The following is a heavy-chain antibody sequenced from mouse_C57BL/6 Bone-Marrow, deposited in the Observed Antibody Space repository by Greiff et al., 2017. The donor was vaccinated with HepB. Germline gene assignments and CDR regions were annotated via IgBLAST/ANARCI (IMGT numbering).Heavy chain of an antibody. CDR1: GYTFTSYW. Sequence: QVQLQQPGAELVKPGASVKLSCKASGYTFTSYWMQWVKQRPGQGLEWIGEIDPSDSYTNYNQKFKGKATLTVDKSSSTAYMQLSSLTSEDSAVYYCASWDFDYWGQGTTLTVSS. D-gene: IGHD4-1*01. V-gene: IGHV1-50*01. J-gene: IGHJ2*01. CDR2: IDPSDSYT. CDR3: ASWDFDY.